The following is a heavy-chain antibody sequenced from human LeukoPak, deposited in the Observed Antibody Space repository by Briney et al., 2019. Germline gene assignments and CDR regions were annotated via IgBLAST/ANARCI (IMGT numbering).Heavy chain of an antibody. D-gene: IGHD6-6*01. J-gene: IGHJ5*02. CDR2: IIPIFGTA. V-gene: IGHV1-69*05. CDR3: ASLYSSSSNWFDP. Sequence: SVKVSCKASGGTFSSYAISWVRQAPGQGLEWMGGIIPIFGTANYAQKFQGRVTITTGESTSTAYMELSSLRSEDTAVYYCASLYSSSSNWFDPWGQGTLVTVSS. CDR1: GGTFSSYA.